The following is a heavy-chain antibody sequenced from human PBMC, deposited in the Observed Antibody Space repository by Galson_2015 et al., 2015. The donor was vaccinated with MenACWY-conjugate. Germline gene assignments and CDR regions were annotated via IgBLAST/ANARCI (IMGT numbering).Heavy chain of an antibody. J-gene: IGHJ3*02. D-gene: IGHD3-10*01. CDR2: IHPSDGST. CDR1: GYILTSYY. V-gene: IGHV1-46*01. CDR3: ARGLPGRGSGSYDAFDI. Sequence: SVKVSCKASGYILTSYYIHWVRQAPGQGLEWMGLIHPSDGSTTYAQKFQGRVTMTRDTSTSTVYMELSSLRSEDTAVYCCARGLPGRGSGSYDAFDIWGQGTMVTVSS.